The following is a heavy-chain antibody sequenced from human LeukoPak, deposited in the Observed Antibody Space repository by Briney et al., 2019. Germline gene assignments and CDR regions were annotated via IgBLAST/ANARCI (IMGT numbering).Heavy chain of an antibody. CDR1: GGSISSGSYY. CDR2: IYYSGST. J-gene: IGHJ4*02. CDR3: ARGSGYYYGDFDY. V-gene: IGHV4-39*01. D-gene: IGHD3-22*01. Sequence: SETLSLTCTVSGGSISSGSYYWGWIRQPPGKGLEWIGSIYYSGSTYYNPSLKSRVTISVDTSENQFSLKLSSVTAADSAVYYCARGSGYYYGDFDYWGQGTLVTVSS.